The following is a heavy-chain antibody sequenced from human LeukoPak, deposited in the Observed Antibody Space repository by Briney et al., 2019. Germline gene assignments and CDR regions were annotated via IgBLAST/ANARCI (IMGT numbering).Heavy chain of an antibody. CDR1: GFNFSTYW. D-gene: IGHD3-10*01. Sequence: GGSLRLSCAASGFNFSTYWMTWVRQVPGKGLEWVAFIRYDGSNKYYADSVKGRFTISRDNSKNTLYLQMNSLRAEDTAVYYCAKDQMVRGVPPSYYYYYMDVWGKGTTVTISS. CDR2: IRYDGSNK. V-gene: IGHV3-30*02. CDR3: AKDQMVRGVPPSYYYYYMDV. J-gene: IGHJ6*03.